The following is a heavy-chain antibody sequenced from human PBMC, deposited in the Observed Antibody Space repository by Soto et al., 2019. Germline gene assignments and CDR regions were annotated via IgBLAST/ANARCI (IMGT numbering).Heavy chain of an antibody. J-gene: IGHJ5*02. D-gene: IGHD3-22*01. CDR3: ARECDYYDSSGYYNNWFDP. CDR2: IIPIFGTA. V-gene: IGHV1-69*13. Sequence: SVKVSCKASGGTFSSYAISWVRQAPGQGLEWMGGIIPIFGTANYAQKFQGRVTITADESTSTAYMELSSLRSEDTAVYYCARECDYYDSSGYYNNWFDPWGQGTLVTVSS. CDR1: GGTFSSYA.